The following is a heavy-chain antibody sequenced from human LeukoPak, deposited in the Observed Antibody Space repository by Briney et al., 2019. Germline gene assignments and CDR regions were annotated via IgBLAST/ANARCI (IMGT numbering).Heavy chain of an antibody. CDR2: ICWNSGSI. J-gene: IGHJ4*02. D-gene: IGHD6-13*01. CDR1: GFTFDDYA. CDR3: AKSQQPYSSSRYYFDY. Sequence: PGGSLRLSCAASGFTFDDYAMHWVRQAPGKGLEWVSGICWNSGSIGYADSVKGRFTISRDNAKNSLYLQMNSLRAEDTALYYCAKSQQPYSSSRYYFDYWGQGTLVTVSS. V-gene: IGHV3-9*01.